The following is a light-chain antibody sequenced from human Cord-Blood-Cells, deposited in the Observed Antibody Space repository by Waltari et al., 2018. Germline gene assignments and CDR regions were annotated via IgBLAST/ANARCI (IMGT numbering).Light chain of an antibody. CDR1: QSVSSSY. CDR2: GAS. Sequence: EIVLTQSPGTLSLSPGERATLSCRASQSVSSSYLAWYQQKPGQAPRLLIYGASSRATGIPDRFSGSGSGTDFTLTISRLEPEDFAVYYCQQYGSSIFTFGPGTK. J-gene: IGKJ3*01. CDR3: QQYGSSIFT. V-gene: IGKV3-20*01.